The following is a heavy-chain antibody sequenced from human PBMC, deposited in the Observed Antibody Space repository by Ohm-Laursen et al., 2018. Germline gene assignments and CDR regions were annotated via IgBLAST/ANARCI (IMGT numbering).Heavy chain of an antibody. D-gene: IGHD3-10*01. V-gene: IGHV3-9*01. CDR2: ISWNSGSR. CDR3: AKGGGEAYYYYGMDV. CDR1: GFTFGEYA. Sequence: RSLRLSCAASGFTFGEYAMNWVRQAPGKGLEWVSGISWNSGSRGYADSVKGRFTISRDNAKNSLYLQMNSLRAEDTALYYCAKGGGEAYYYYGMDVWGQGTTVTVSS. J-gene: IGHJ6*02.